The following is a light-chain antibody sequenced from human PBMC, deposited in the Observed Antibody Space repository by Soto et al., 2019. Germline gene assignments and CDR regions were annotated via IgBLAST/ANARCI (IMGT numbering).Light chain of an antibody. V-gene: IGKV3-20*01. CDR3: QHYDSLPIT. J-gene: IGKJ5*01. CDR2: GVS. Sequence: IVLPQSPGTLSLSPGQRATLSCRASQRLSASDIAWYQQKPGQAPKFLIYGVSSRATGIPDRFSGSGSGTDFTLTISRLEPEDFAVFYCQHYDSLPITFGQGTRLEIK. CDR1: QRLSASD.